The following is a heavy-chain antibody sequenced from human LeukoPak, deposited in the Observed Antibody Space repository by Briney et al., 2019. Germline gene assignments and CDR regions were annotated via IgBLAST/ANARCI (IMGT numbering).Heavy chain of an antibody. CDR3: AKDRGYSSGWYAGGVDY. J-gene: IGHJ4*02. V-gene: IGHV3-30*02. CDR1: GFTFSSYG. D-gene: IGHD6-19*01. CDR2: IRYDGSNK. Sequence: GGSLRLSCAASGFTFSSYGMHWVCQAPGKGLEWVAFIRYDGSNKYYADSVKGRFTISRDNSKNTLYLQMNSLRAEDTAVYYCAKDRGYSSGWYAGGVDYWGQGTLVTVSS.